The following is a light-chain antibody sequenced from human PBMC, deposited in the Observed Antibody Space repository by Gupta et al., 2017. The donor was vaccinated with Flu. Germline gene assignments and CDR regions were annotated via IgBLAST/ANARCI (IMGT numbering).Light chain of an antibody. V-gene: IGLV3-21*02. CDR3: QVWDTSSGFWV. Sequence: SYVLTQPPSVSVAPGQTARISRGGNNIGSKTVHWYQQNPGQAPVVVVHNNGDRPSGIPERFSGSNSGNTATLTISRVEAGDEADYYCQVWDTSSGFWVFGGGTKLTVL. J-gene: IGLJ3*02. CDR1: NIGSKT. CDR2: NNG.